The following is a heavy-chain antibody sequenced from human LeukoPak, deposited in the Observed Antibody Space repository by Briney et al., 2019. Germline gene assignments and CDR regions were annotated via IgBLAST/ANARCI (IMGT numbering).Heavy chain of an antibody. D-gene: IGHD6-13*01. CDR2: INPNSGGT. CDR1: GGTFSSYA. V-gene: IGHV1-2*02. Sequence: ASVKVSCKASGGTFSSYAISWVRQAPGQGLEGMGWINPNSGGTNYAQKFQGRVTMTRDTSISTAYMELSRLRSDDTAVYHCARNPGYSSSWYPFDHWGQGTLVTVSS. CDR3: ARNPGYSSSWYPFDH. J-gene: IGHJ5*02.